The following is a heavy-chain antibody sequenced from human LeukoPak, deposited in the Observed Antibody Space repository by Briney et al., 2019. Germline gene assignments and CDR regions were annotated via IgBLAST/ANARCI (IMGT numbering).Heavy chain of an antibody. CDR2: IYYSGST. CDR1: GGSISSSSYY. D-gene: IGHD6-19*01. Sequence: SETLSLTCAVSGGSISSSSYYWGWIRQPPGKGLEWIGSIYYSGSTYYNPSLKSRVTISVDTSKNQFSLKLSSVTAADTAVYYCARSSLAVYFDYWGQGTLVTASS. J-gene: IGHJ4*02. V-gene: IGHV4-39*07. CDR3: ARSSLAVYFDY.